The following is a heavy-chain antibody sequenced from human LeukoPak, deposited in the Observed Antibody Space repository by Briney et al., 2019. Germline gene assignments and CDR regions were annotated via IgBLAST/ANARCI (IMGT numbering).Heavy chain of an antibody. CDR2: INPSGGST. V-gene: IGHV1-46*01. D-gene: IGHD2-15*01. J-gene: IGHJ4*02. CDR1: GYTFTSYY. CDR3: ARAGGYCGRISCPYYFDY. Sequence: ASVKVSCKASGYTFTSYYMHWVRQAPGQGLEWMGIINPSGGSTSYAQKFQGRVTMTRDMSTSTVYMELSSLRSEDTAVYYCARAGGYCGRISCPYYFDYWGQGSLVTVSS.